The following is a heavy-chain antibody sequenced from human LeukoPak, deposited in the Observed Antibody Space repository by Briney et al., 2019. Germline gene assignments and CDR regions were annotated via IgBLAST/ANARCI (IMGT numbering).Heavy chain of an antibody. Sequence: SETLSLTCTVSGGSISSSSYYWGWIRQPPGKGLEWIGSIYYSGSTYYNPSLKSRVTMSADTSKNQFSLKLSSVTAADTAVYYCARGVSIPTTPKFDFWGQGTLVTVSS. J-gene: IGHJ4*02. V-gene: IGHV4-39*07. CDR2: IYYSGST. CDR3: ARGVSIPTTPKFDF. CDR1: GGSISSSSYY. D-gene: IGHD2-15*01.